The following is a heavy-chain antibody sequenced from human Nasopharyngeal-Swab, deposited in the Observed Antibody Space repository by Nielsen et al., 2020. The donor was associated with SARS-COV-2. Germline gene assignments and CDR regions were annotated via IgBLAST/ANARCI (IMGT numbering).Heavy chain of an antibody. D-gene: IGHD3-10*01. Sequence: SENLYPTCTVSGGSVSSGSYYLSWIRQPPGKGLEWIGYIYYSGSTNYNPSLKSRVTISVDTSKNQFSLKLSSVTAADTAVYYCAREPSMVRGPFDPWGQGTLVTVSS. CDR3: AREPSMVRGPFDP. CDR1: GGSVSSGSYY. CDR2: IYYSGST. J-gene: IGHJ5*02. V-gene: IGHV4-61*01.